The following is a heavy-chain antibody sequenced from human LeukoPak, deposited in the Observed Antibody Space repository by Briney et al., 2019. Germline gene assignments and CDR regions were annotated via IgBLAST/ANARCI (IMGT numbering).Heavy chain of an antibody. CDR3: ARAMGGAARIVGFDI. V-gene: IGHV3-74*01. J-gene: IGHJ3*02. Sequence: PSGGSLRLSCAASGFTFSSYWMHWVRQAPGKGLVWVSRINSDGSSTSYADSVKGRFTISRDNAKNTLYLQMNSLRAEDTAVYYCARAMGGAARIVGFDIWGQGTMVTVSS. CDR2: INSDGSST. CDR1: GFTFSSYW. D-gene: IGHD1-26*01.